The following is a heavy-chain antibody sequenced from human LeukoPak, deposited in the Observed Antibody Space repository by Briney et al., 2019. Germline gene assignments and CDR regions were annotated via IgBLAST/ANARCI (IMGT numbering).Heavy chain of an antibody. Sequence: SETLSLTCAVYGGSFSGYYWSWIRQPPGKGLEWIGEINHSGSTNYNPSLKSRVTISVDTSKNQFSLKLSSVTAADTAVYYCARENWAYSSGWYYYFDYWGQGTLVTVSS. V-gene: IGHV4-34*01. CDR2: INHSGST. J-gene: IGHJ4*02. CDR3: ARENWAYSSGWYYYFDY. D-gene: IGHD6-19*01. CDR1: GGSFSGYY.